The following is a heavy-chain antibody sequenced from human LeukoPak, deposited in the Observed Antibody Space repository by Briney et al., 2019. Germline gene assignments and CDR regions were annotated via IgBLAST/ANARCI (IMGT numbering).Heavy chain of an antibody. CDR1: GFTFSSYG. Sequence: GGSLRLSCAASGFTFSSYGMHWVRQAPGKGLEWVAVTWYDGSNKYYADSVKGRFTISRDNSKNTLYLQMNSLRAEDTAVYYCARAKGTYSGYDSAWGQGTLVTVSS. V-gene: IGHV3-33*01. CDR3: ARAKGTYSGYDSA. D-gene: IGHD5-12*01. J-gene: IGHJ5*02. CDR2: TWYDGSNK.